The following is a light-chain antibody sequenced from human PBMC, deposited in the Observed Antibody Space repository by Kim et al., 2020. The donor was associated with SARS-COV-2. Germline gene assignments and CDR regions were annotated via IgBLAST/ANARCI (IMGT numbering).Light chain of an antibody. CDR3: QQYYSTPPS. Sequence: RATLNGKSSQTVLYNSSNKNYLAWYQQKPGQAPKLRIYWASIRESGVSDRFSGSGSETDFTLTISSLQAEDVAVYYCQQYYSTPPSFGQGTKLEI. CDR2: WAS. V-gene: IGKV4-1*01. J-gene: IGKJ2*03. CDR1: QTVLYNSSNKNY.